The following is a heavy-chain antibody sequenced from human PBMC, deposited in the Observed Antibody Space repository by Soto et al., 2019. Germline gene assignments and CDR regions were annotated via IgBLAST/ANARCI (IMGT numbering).Heavy chain of an antibody. Sequence: ASVKVSCKASGYSFTTHSMHWVRQAPGQRLEWMGWINAGNGNTKYSQKFQGRVTITRDTSARTAYMELSSLISEDTALYYCASSVQYCEAFVCEYFQNWGWGNLFAGSS. J-gene: IGHJ1*01. D-gene: IGHD3-3*01. V-gene: IGHV1-3*01. CDR1: GYSFTTHS. CDR2: INAGNGNT. CDR3: ASSVQYCEAFVCEYFQN.